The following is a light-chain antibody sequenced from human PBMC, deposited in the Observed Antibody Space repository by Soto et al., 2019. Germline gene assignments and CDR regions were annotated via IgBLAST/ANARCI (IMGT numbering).Light chain of an antibody. CDR3: QSYDSSLSGSEV. Sequence: QSVLTQPPSVSGAPGQRGTISCTGSSSNIGAGHDVHWYQQLPGTAPKLLIYGNGNRPSGVPERFSGSKSGTSASLAITGLQAEDEADYYCQSYDSSLSGSEVFGTGTKVTVL. CDR2: GNG. CDR1: SSNIGAGHD. J-gene: IGLJ1*01. V-gene: IGLV1-40*01.